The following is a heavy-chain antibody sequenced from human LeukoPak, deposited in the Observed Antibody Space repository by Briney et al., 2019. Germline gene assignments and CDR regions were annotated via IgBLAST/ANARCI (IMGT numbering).Heavy chain of an antibody. CDR2: ISSSSSYI. CDR3: ARANVKYYDSSGYYYRY. CDR1: GFTFSSYS. V-gene: IGHV3-21*01. J-gene: IGHJ4*02. D-gene: IGHD3-22*01. Sequence: GGSLRLSCAASGFTFSSYSMNWVRQAPGKGLEWVSSISSSSSYIYYADSVKGRFTISRDNAKNSLYLQMNSLRAEDTAVYYCARANVKYYDSSGYYYRYWGQGTLVTVSS.